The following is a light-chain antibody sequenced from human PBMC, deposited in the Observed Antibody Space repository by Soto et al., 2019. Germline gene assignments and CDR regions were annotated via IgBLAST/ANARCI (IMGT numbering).Light chain of an antibody. CDR1: QSVSSNY. Sequence: EIVLTQSPGTLSFSPGERAPLSCRARQSVSSNYLAWYQQKPGQAPRLLSYGASSRATGIPDRFSGSGSGTDFTLTIRRLEPEDFAVYYCQQYGSSPTWTFGQGTKVDIK. CDR3: QQYGSSPTWT. V-gene: IGKV3-20*01. J-gene: IGKJ1*01. CDR2: GAS.